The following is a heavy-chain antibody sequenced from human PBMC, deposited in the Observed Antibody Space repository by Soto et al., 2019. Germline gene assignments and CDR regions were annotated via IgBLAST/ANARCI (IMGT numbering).Heavy chain of an antibody. V-gene: IGHV4-31*03. Sequence: QVQLQESGPGLVKPSQTLSLTCTVSGDSNSVGYYWSWIRQHPGKGLEWIGYVSPSGTTYYNPSLKSRVSISTDTSKNQFSLEVSSVTAADTAVYYCARDRGSYGMDVWGQGTTVTVSS. CDR2: VSPSGTT. CDR3: ARDRGSYGMDV. J-gene: IGHJ6*02. CDR1: GDSNSVGYY.